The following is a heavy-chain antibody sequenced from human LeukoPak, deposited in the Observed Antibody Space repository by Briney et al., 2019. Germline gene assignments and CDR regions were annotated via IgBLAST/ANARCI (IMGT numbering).Heavy chain of an antibody. D-gene: IGHD1-26*01. CDR1: GGSIRSTNW. CDR2: ISLSGQT. V-gene: IGHV4/OR15-8*02. Sequence: PSETLSHTRGVSGGSIRSTNWWSWVRQPPGQGLEWIGEISLSGQTNFNPSLNGRVTMSLDESRNQLSLKLTSVTAADTAIYYCSRESGAFCPFGYWGQGTLVIVPP. J-gene: IGHJ4*02. CDR3: SRESGAFCPFGY.